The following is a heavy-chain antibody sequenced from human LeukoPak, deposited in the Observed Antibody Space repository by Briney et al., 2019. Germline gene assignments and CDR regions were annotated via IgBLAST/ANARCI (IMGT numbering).Heavy chain of an antibody. V-gene: IGHV1-8*01. CDR1: GYTFTSYD. CDR3: ARGVVFGGYQLPLRNEHYYYGMDV. D-gene: IGHD2-2*01. J-gene: IGHJ6*02. CDR2: MNPNSGNT. Sequence: ASVKVSCKASGYTFTSYDINWVRQATGQGLEWMGWMNPNSGNTGYAQKFQGRVTMTRNTSISTAYMELSSLRSEDTAVYYCARGVVFGGYQLPLRNEHYYYGMDVWGQGTTVTVSS.